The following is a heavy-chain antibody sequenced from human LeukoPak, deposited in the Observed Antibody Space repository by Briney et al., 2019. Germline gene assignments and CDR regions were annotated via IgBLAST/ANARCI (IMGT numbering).Heavy chain of an antibody. CDR3: ARPIQKGIAAAAKAHWFDP. J-gene: IGHJ5*02. D-gene: IGHD6-13*01. CDR2: INTNSGGT. CDR1: GYTFTGYY. Sequence: ASVKVSCKASGYTFTGYYMHWVRQAPGQGLEWMGRINTNSGGTNYAQKFQGRVTMTRDASISTAYMELSRLRSDDTAVYYCARPIQKGIAAAAKAHWFDPWGQGTLVTVYS. V-gene: IGHV1-2*06.